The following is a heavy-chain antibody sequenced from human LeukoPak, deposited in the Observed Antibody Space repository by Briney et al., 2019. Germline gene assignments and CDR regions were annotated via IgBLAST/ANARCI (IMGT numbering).Heavy chain of an antibody. CDR1: GYTFTGYH. CDR3: ARDQGSLTRSWYTGY. D-gene: IGHD6-13*01. J-gene: IGHJ4*02. V-gene: IGHV1-2*06. CDR2: IIPYSGDT. Sequence: ASVKVSCKASGYTFTGYHIHWVRQAPGQGLEWMGRIIPYSGDTNFAQKFQGRVTMTRDTSITTAYMDLSSLTPDDMAVYFCARDQGSLTRSWYTGYWGQGTRVTVSS.